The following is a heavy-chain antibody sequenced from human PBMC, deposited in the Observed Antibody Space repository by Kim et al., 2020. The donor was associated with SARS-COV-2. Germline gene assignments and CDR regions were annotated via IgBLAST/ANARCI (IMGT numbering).Heavy chain of an antibody. Sequence: GGSLRLSCAVSGLNVGTNYMSWVRQAPGKGLEWVSLIYSGGDRYYADSVQGRFTISRDNSKDTLFLQLTDLRAEDTAVYYCARNSFKCAGSSYSYSGMDV. CDR3: ARNSFKCAGSSYSYSGMDV. J-gene: IGHJ6*01. CDR2: IYSGGDR. V-gene: IGHV3-53*01. CDR1: GLNVGTNY. D-gene: IGHD3-10*02.